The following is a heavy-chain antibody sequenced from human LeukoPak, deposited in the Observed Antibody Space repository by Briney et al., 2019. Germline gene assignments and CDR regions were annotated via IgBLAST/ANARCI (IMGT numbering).Heavy chain of an antibody. V-gene: IGHV4-31*03. J-gene: IGHJ4*02. CDR3: ARSYYDSGPIDY. CDR2: IYYSGST. Sequence: PSETLSLTCTVSGGSISSGGYYWSWIRQHPGKGLEWIGYIYYSGSTYYNPSLKGRVTISVDTSKNQFSLKLSSVTAADTAVYYCARSYYDSGPIDYWGQGTLVTVSS. D-gene: IGHD3-22*01. CDR1: GGSISSGGYY.